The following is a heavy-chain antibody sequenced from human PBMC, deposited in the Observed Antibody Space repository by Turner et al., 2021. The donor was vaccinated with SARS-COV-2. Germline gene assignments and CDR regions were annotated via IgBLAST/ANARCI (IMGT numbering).Heavy chain of an antibody. CDR3: ARGDVVGADFDF. D-gene: IGHD1-26*01. CDR1: GYIFTNYY. Sequence: QVQLLQSGAEVKKPGASVKVSCKASGYIFTNYYMHWVRQAPGQGLGWMGIINGRGDVTGYAEKFQGRVTMTTDTSTMTVYMKVKSLRSADTAVYFCARGDVVGADFDFWGQGTLVTVSP. J-gene: IGHJ4*02. CDR2: INGRGDVT. V-gene: IGHV1-46*03.